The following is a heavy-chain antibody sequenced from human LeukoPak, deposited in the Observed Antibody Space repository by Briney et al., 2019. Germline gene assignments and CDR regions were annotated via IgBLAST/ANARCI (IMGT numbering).Heavy chain of an antibody. D-gene: IGHD2-2*01. J-gene: IGHJ4*02. Sequence: PGGSLRLSCAASGFTFSSYSMNWFRQAPGKGLEWIAYISNDLTTIHYAASVKGRFTISRDNARNSLYLQLDSLRAEDTAVYYCARASSSTSSKFDYWGQGTLVTVSS. CDR3: ARASSSTSSKFDY. CDR2: ISNDLTTI. V-gene: IGHV3-48*04. CDR1: GFTFSSYS.